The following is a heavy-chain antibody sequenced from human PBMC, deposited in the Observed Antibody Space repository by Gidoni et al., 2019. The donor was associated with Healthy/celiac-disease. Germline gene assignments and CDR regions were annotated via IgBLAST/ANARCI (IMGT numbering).Heavy chain of an antibody. CDR1: GGSISSSNW. Sequence: QVQLQESGPGLVKPSGTLSLTCAVSGGSISSSNWWNWVRQPPGKGLEWIGEIYHSGSTNYNPSLKSRVTISVDKSKNQFSLKLSSVTAADTAVYYCARGHRVPTLSGYDPYYFDYWGQGTLVTVSS. CDR3: ARGHRVPTLSGYDPYYFDY. J-gene: IGHJ4*02. CDR2: IYHSGST. D-gene: IGHD5-12*01. V-gene: IGHV4-4*02.